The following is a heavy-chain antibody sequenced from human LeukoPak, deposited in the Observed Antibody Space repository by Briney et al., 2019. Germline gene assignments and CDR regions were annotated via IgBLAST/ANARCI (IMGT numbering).Heavy chain of an antibody. CDR1: GFTFSDYF. CDR2: INSAGDNI. Sequence: GGSLRLSCVASGFTFSDYFMSWIRQAPGKGLEWLSFINSAGDNIYYADSVKGRFTISRDNAKKTLYLEMNSLRMEDTAIYYCATSRVFDYWGRGTLVTVSS. J-gene: IGHJ4*02. CDR3: ATSRVFDY. V-gene: IGHV3-11*04.